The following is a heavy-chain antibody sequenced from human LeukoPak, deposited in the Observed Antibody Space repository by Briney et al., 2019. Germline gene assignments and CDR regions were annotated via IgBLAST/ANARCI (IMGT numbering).Heavy chain of an antibody. D-gene: IGHD5-24*01. CDR2: VHYSGSA. CDR1: GGPINNYY. V-gene: IGHV4-59*08. J-gene: IGHJ5*02. CDR3: ARRMEQMPTLGQSNWIDP. Sequence: SETLSLTCTVSGGPINNYYWYWIRQPPGKGLEWIGYVHYSGSAYYNPSLQSRVTISVDTSKNQFSLKLSSVTAADTAVYYCARRMEQMPTLGQSNWIDPWGQGTLVTVSS.